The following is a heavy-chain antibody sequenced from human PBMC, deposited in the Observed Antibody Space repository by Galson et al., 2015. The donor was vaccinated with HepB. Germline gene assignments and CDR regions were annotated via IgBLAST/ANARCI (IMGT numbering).Heavy chain of an antibody. V-gene: IGHV3-21*01. D-gene: IGHD3-10*01. CDR1: GITFSTYS. Sequence: SLRLSCAASGITFSTYSMNWVRQAPGTGLEWVSSISSSSSYIYYAKSVKGRFTISRDNAKRSLYLQMNSLRAEDTAVYFCASVEVTLGRGGLRTRSYFGYWGQGTLVTVSS. CDR2: ISSSSSYI. J-gene: IGHJ4*02. CDR3: ASVEVTLGRGGLRTRSYFGY.